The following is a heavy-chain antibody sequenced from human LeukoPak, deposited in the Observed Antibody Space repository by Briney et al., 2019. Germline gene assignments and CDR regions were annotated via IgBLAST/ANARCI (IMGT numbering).Heavy chain of an antibody. D-gene: IGHD6-13*01. CDR2: IYHSGST. CDR3: ARKAAAGIPPLYNWFDP. Sequence: SETLSLTCTVSGYSISSGYYWGWIRQPPGKGLEWIGSIYHSGSTYYNPSLKSRVTISVDTSKNQLSLKLTSVTPADTAVYYCARKAAAGIPPLYNWFDPWGQGTLVTVSA. V-gene: IGHV4-38-2*02. CDR1: GYSISSGYY. J-gene: IGHJ5*02.